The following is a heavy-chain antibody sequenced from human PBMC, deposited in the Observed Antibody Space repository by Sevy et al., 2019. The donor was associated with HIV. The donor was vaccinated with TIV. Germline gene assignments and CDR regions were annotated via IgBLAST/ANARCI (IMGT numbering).Heavy chain of an antibody. J-gene: IGHJ5*02. CDR1: GFTSNFHG. D-gene: IGHD4-4*01. V-gene: IGHV3-30*02. CDR2: IWQDGSNK. CDR3: ARETDNSARWLDP. Sequence: GGSLRLSCAASGFTSNFHGMHWVRQAPGKGLEWVAFIWQDGSNKYMADSVKGRFTISRDNSKNTLFLQMNSLTVEDTAVYYCARETDNSARWLDPWGQGTLVTVSS.